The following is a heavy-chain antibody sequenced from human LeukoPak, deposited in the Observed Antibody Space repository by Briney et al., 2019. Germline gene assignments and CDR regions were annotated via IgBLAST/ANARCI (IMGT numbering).Heavy chain of an antibody. CDR2: INPNSGGT. CDR1: GYTFTGYY. J-gene: IGHJ3*02. CDR3: ARGGDYYYDSSGYYSPEAFDI. V-gene: IGHV1-2*02. Sequence: ASVKVSCKASGYTFTGYYMHWVRQAPGQGLEWIGWINPNSGGTNYAQKFQGRVTMTRDTSISTAYVELSRLRSDDTAVYYCARGGDYYYDSSGYYSPEAFDIWGQGTMFTVSS. D-gene: IGHD3-22*01.